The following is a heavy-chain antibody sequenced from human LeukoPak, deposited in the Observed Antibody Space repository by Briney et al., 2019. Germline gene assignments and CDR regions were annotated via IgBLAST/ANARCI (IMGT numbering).Heavy chain of an antibody. J-gene: IGHJ3*02. V-gene: IGHV3-48*03. CDR2: ISSSGSTI. CDR1: GFTFSSYE. D-gene: IGHD6-13*01. Sequence: PGGSLRLSCAASGFTFSSYEMNWVRQAPGKGLEWVSYISSSGSTIYYADSVKGRFTISRDNAKNSLYLQMNSLRAEDTAVYYCARAMGSSLVGFDIWGQGTMVTVSS. CDR3: ARAMGSSLVGFDI.